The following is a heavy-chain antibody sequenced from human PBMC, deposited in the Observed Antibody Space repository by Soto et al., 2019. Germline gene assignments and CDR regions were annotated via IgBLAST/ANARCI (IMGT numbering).Heavy chain of an antibody. CDR1: GGSISSSSYY. CDR2: IHYSGST. D-gene: IGHD3-16*01. V-gene: IGHV4-39*01. CDR3: AQPLTGYYYYGMDV. J-gene: IGHJ6*02. Sequence: QLQLQESGPGLVKPSETLSLSCTVSGGSISSSSYYWGWIRQPPGRGLEGIGRIHYSGSTYYNPSLKSRVPISVATSKRQFSLKLSSVTAADTAVYYCAQPLTGYYYYGMDVWGQGTTVTVSS.